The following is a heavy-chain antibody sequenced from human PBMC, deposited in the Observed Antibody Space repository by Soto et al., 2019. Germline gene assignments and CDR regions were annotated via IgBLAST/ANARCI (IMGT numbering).Heavy chain of an antibody. CDR2: IYYSGST. D-gene: IGHD3-22*01. CDR3: ARETGYYDSSGFIDI. Sequence: SETLSLTCTVSGGSISSYYWSWIRQPPGKGLEWIGYIYYSGSTNYNPSLKSRVTISVDTSKNQFSLKLSSVTAADTAVYYCARETGYYDSSGFIDIWGQGTMVTVSS. CDR1: GGSISSYY. J-gene: IGHJ3*02. V-gene: IGHV4-59*01.